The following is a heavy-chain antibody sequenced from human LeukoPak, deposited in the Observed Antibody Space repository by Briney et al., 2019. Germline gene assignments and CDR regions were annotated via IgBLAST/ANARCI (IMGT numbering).Heavy chain of an antibody. V-gene: IGHV1-2*02. CDR2: INPNSGGT. CDR1: GYTFTGYY. D-gene: IGHD5-18*01. CDR3: ARDSSGYSYDFGDY. Sequence: GASVKVSCKASGYTFTGYYMHWVRQAPGQGLEWMGWINPNSGGTNYAQKFQGRVTMTRDTSISTAYMELSRLRSDDTAVYYCARDSSGYSYDFGDYWGQGTLVTVSS. J-gene: IGHJ4*02.